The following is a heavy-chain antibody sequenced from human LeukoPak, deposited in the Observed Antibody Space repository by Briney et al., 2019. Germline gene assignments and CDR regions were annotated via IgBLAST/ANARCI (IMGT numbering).Heavy chain of an antibody. V-gene: IGHV3-64*01. CDR3: ARDPVGSRKFYFDY. CDR1: GFTFSSYA. D-gene: IGHD3-10*01. CDR2: ISSNGGST. Sequence: GGSLRLSCAASGFTFSSYAMHWVRQAPGKGLEYVSAISSNGGSTYYANSVKGRFTISRDNSKNTLYLQMGSLRAEDMAVYYCARDPVGSRKFYFDYWGQGTLVTVSS. J-gene: IGHJ4*02.